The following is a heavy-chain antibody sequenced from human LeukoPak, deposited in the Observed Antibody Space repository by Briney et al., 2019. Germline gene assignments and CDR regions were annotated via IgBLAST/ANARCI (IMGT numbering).Heavy chain of an antibody. CDR3: ARGVDDILTGYYGGGMDV. J-gene: IGHJ6*04. V-gene: IGHV1-69*13. CDR1: GGTFSSYA. CDR2: IIPIFGTA. Sequence: SVKVSCKASGGTFSSYAISWVRQAPGQGREWMGGIIPIFGTANYAQKFQGRVTITADESTSTAYMELSSLRSEDTAVYYCARGVDDILTGYYGGGMDVWGKGTTVTVSS. D-gene: IGHD3-9*01.